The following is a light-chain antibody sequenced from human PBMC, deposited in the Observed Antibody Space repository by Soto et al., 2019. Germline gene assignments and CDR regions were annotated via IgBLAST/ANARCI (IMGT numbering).Light chain of an antibody. V-gene: IGKV1-6*01. CDR1: QGIRMD. CDR2: SAS. CDR3: LQDYNYPYT. Sequence: AIQMTQSPSPLSASVGDRVTITCRASQGIRMDLGWYQQKPGKAPKLLIYSASSLQSGVPSRFSGSGSGTDFTLTISSLQPEDFATYYCLQDYNYPYTFGQGTKLEIK. J-gene: IGKJ2*01.